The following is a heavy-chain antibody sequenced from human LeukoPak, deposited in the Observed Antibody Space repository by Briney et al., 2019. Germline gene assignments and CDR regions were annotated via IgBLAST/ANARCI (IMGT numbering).Heavy chain of an antibody. CDR3: VRDVAYDFRNPYRYFQH. CDR2: IKQDGSEK. D-gene: IGHD3-3*01. V-gene: IGHV3-7*01. CDR1: GFTFSTYW. J-gene: IGHJ1*01. Sequence: PGGSLRLSCAASGFTFSTYWMTWVRQAPGKGLEWVANIKQDGSEKYYEDSMKGRFTISRDNAKSSLYLQMKSLGAEDTAVYYCVRDVAYDFRNPYRYFQHWGQGTLVTVSS.